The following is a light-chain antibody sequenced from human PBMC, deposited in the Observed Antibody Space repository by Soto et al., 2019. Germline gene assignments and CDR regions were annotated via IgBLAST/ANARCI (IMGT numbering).Light chain of an antibody. CDR2: EVS. CDR1: SSDVGGYNH. CDR3: SSYTISFRRV. Sequence: QSVLTQPASVSGSPGQSITISCRGISSDVGGYNHVSWYQQYPGKAPKLIIYEVSDRPSGVSNRFSGSKSGNTASLTISGLQAEDEADYYCSSYTISFRRVFGTGTKLTVL. J-gene: IGLJ1*01. V-gene: IGLV2-14*01.